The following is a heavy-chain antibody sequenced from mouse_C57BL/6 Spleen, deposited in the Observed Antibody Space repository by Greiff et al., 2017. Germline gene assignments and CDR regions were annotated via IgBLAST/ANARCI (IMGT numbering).Heavy chain of an antibody. CDR1: GYTFTSYW. D-gene: IGHD1-1*01. V-gene: IGHV1-72*01. J-gene: IGHJ4*01. CDR3: ARLYYGSTHYYAMDY. CDR2: IDSNSGGT. Sequence: QVQLQQPGAELVKPGASVKLSCKASGYTFTSYWMHWVKQRPGRGLEWIGRIDSNSGGTKYNEKFKSKATLTVDKPSSTAYMQLSSLTSEDSAVYYCARLYYGSTHYYAMDYWGQGTSVTVSS.